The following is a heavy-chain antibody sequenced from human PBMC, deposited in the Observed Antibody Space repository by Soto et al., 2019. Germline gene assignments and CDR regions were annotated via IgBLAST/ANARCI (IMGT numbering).Heavy chain of an antibody. CDR3: ARGTTTSAFSAMDV. V-gene: IGHV3-30-3*01. CDR1: GFTFSNNA. CDR2: ISYDGSNK. D-gene: IGHD1-1*01. Sequence: QVQLVESGGGVVQPGRSLRLSCAASGFTFSNNAMDWVRQAPGKGLEWVAVISYDGSNKNIAESVKGRFTISRDNSKNTLFLKMNSLRAKDTAVYYCARGTTTSAFSAMDVWGQGTTVTVSS. J-gene: IGHJ6*02.